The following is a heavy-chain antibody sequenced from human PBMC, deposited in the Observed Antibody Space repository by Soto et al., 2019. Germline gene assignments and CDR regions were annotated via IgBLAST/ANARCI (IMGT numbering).Heavy chain of an antibody. D-gene: IGHD3-16*01. CDR1: GGSISSYY. CDR3: ATEFGGYFDY. CDR2: IYYSGST. V-gene: IGHV4-59*01. J-gene: IGHJ4*02. Sequence: SETLSLTCTVSGGSISSYYWSWIRQPPGKGLEWIGYIYYSGSTNYNPSLKSRVTISVDTSKNQFSPKLSSVTAADTAVYYCATEFGGYFDYWGQGTLVTVSS.